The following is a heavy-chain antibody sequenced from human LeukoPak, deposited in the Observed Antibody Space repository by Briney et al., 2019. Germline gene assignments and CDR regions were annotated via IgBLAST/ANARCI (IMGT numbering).Heavy chain of an antibody. CDR2: ISAYNGNT. Sequence: ASVKVSCKASGYTFTSYGISWVRQAPGQGLEWMGWISAYNGNTNHAQKLQGRVTMTTDTSTSTAYMELRSLRSDDTAVYYCAREVGAAAGENWFDPWGQGTLVTVPS. J-gene: IGHJ5*02. D-gene: IGHD6-13*01. V-gene: IGHV1-18*01. CDR1: GYTFTSYG. CDR3: AREVGAAAGENWFDP.